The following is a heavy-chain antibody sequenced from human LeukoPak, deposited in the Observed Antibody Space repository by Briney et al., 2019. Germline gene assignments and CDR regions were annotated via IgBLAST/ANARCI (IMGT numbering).Heavy chain of an antibody. D-gene: IGHD5-18*01. J-gene: IGHJ4*02. Sequence: TGGSLRLSCAASGFTVSSNYMSWVRQAPGKGLEWVANINQDGSEKYYMDSVKGRFTISRDNAKNSLYLQMNSLRAEDTAVYYCARDSPERGYSYGPLDNYFDYWGQGTLVTVSS. V-gene: IGHV3-7*01. CDR3: ARDSPERGYSYGPLDNYFDY. CDR1: GFTVSSNY. CDR2: INQDGSEK.